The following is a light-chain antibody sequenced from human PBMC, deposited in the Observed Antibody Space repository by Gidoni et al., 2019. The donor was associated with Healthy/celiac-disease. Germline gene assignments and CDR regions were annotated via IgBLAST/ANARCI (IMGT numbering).Light chain of an antibody. J-gene: IGLJ3*02. V-gene: IGLV3-27*01. CDR3: YAAADNNLRV. CDR2: KDS. Sequence: SYDLPQPSSLSLSPGQTARITCSGDVLAKKYARWFQQKPGQAPVLVIYKDSERPSGIPERFSGSSSGTTVTLTISGAQVEDEADYYCYAAADNNLRVFGGGTKLTVL. CDR1: VLAKKY.